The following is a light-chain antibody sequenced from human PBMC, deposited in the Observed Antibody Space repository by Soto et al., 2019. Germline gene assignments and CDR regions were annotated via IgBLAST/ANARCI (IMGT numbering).Light chain of an antibody. CDR1: QAISNY. CDR3: LQHNSYPLT. V-gene: IGKV1-17*03. CDR2: AAS. Sequence: DFRMTQSPSAMSASVGDRVTITCRASQAISNYLVWFQQKPGKGPKRLISAASTLQSGVPSRFSGSGSGTEFTLTISSLQPVDFATYYCLQHNSYPLTFGGGTKVEIK. J-gene: IGKJ4*01.